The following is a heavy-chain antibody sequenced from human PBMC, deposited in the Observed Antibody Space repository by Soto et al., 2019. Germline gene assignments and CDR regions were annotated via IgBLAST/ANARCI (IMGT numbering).Heavy chain of an antibody. J-gene: IGHJ4*02. CDR3: ARVGSSSVVGHFDY. CDR1: GNTFTGYY. CDR2: INPNSGGT. Sequence: QVQLVQSGAEVKKPGASVKVSCKASGNTFTGYYMQWVRQAPGQGLEWMGWINPNSGGTNYAQKFQGRVTMTMDTSISTAYMELRRLRSDDTVVYYCARVGSSSVVGHFDYWGQGTLVTVSS. D-gene: IGHD6-6*01. V-gene: IGHV1-2*02.